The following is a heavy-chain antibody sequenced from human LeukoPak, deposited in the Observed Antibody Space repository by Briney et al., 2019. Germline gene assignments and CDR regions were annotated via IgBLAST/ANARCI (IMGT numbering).Heavy chain of an antibody. J-gene: IGHJ5*02. CDR3: ARDLSDWCSGGSCYSYPYNWFDP. CDR1: GFTFSDYH. CDR2: ISSSGSTI. D-gene: IGHD2-15*01. V-gene: IGHV3-11*01. Sequence: GGSLRLSCAASGFTFSDYHMSWIRQAPGKGLEWVSYISSSGSTIYYADSVKGRLTISRDNAKNSLYLQMNSLRAEDTAVYYCARDLSDWCSGGSCYSYPYNWFDPWGQGTLVTVSS.